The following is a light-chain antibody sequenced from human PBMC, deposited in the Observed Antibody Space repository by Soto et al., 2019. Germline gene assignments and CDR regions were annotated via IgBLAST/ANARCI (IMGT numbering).Light chain of an antibody. CDR2: DVS. CDR3: SSYGGSNNLI. V-gene: IGLV2-8*01. Sequence: QSALTHPPSASGSPGQSVTISCTGTSSDVGGYNYVSWYQQHPGKAPKLMIYDVSERPSGVPDRFSGSKSGNTASLTVSGLQAEDEADYYCSSYGGSNNLIFGGGTKLTVL. J-gene: IGLJ2*01. CDR1: SSDVGGYNY.